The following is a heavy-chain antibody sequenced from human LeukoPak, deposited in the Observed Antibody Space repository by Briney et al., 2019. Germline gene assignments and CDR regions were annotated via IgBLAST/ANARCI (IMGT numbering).Heavy chain of an antibody. CDR3: ARRRKDLNWFDP. CDR2: INYSGRT. V-gene: IGHV4-39*01. Sequence: PSETLSLTCTVSGDSISNSDYYRGWIRQPPGKGLEWIALINYSGRTFYNPSLRSRVTISVDMSKNQFSLNLNSVTAADTAVYYCARRRKDLNWFDPWGQGTLVTVSS. J-gene: IGHJ5*02. CDR1: GDSISNSDYY.